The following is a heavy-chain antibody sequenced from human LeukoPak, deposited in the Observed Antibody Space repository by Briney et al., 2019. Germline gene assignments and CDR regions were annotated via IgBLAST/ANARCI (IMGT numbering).Heavy chain of an antibody. D-gene: IGHD5-12*01. CDR2: IYYGRTT. CDR1: AGSISSSSHH. V-gene: IGHV4-39*01. Sequence: SETLSLTCTVSAGSISSSSHHWGWIRQSPGKGLEWIGSIYYGRTTYYNPSLNSRVTISVVTSKDQFSLQLNSVTAADTAVYYCVRHDGRGGATMGALDSWGQGSLVTVSS. J-gene: IGHJ4*02. CDR3: VRHDGRGGATMGALDS.